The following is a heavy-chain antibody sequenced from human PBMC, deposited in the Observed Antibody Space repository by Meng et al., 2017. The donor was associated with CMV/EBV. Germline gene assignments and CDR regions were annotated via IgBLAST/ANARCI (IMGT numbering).Heavy chain of an antibody. CDR3: ARAYRDGYNFGFDY. D-gene: IGHD5-24*01. V-gene: IGHV1-69*05. CDR1: GGTFSSYA. J-gene: IGHJ4*02. Sequence: SVKVSCEASGGTFSSYAISWVRQAPGQGLEWMGGIIPIFGTANYAQKFQGRVTITTDESTSTAYMELSSLRSEDTAVYYCARAYRDGYNFGFDYWGQGTLVTVSS. CDR2: IIPIFGTA.